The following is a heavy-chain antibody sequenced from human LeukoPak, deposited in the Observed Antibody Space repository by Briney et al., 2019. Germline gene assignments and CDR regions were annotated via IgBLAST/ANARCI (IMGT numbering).Heavy chain of an antibody. CDR2: INHKGAT. Sequence: SESLSLTCAVYGGSFSGYYWTWVRQPPGKGLEWIGEINHKGATNYNPSLKSRVAISLDTSKNQFSLKLSSVTAADTAVYYCARGPHFYGSGSYEYSYYYYYYGMDVWGKGTAVTVSS. D-gene: IGHD3-10*01. J-gene: IGHJ6*04. V-gene: IGHV4-34*01. CDR3: ARGPHFYGSGSYEYSYYYYYYGMDV. CDR1: GGSFSGYY.